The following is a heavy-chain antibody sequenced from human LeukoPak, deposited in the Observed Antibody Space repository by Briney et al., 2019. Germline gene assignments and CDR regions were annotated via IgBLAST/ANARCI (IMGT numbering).Heavy chain of an antibody. J-gene: IGHJ3*02. V-gene: IGHV4-34*01. CDR2: INHSGST. CDR1: GGSFSGYY. CDR3: ARIKRTPAYPFDI. D-gene: IGHD1-1*01. Sequence: SETLSLTCAVYGGSFSGYYWSWIRQPPGKGLEWIGEINHSGSTNYNPSFKSRVTISVDTSKNQFSLKLSSVTAADTAVYYCARIKRTPAYPFDIWGQGTMVTVSS.